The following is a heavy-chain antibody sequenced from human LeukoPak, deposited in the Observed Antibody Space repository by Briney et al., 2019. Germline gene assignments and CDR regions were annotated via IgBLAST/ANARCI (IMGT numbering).Heavy chain of an antibody. J-gene: IGHJ4*02. D-gene: IGHD3-9*01. CDR3: AKGQDSGGYFDWLGEPANSPAVDY. CDR1: GFTFSSYA. Sequence: GGSLRLSCAASGFTFSSYAMSWVRQAPGKGLEWVSAISGSGGSTYYADSVKGRFTISRDNSKNTLYLQMNSLRAEDTAVYYCAKGQDSGGYFDWLGEPANSPAVDYWGQGTLVTVSS. CDR2: ISGSGGST. V-gene: IGHV3-23*01.